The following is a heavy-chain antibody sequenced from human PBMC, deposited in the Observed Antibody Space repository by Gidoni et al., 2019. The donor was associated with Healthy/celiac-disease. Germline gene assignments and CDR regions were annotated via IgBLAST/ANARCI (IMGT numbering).Heavy chain of an antibody. CDR3: ARDHSWYYYDSSGYPVDY. CDR2: ISSSGSTI. Sequence: QVQLVESGGGLVKHGGSLRLSCAASGFTFRDYYMSWIRQAPGKGLEWVSYISSSGSTIYYADSVKGRFTISRDNAKNSLYLQMNSLRAEDTAVYYCARDHSWYYYDSSGYPVDYWGQGTLVTVSS. J-gene: IGHJ4*02. D-gene: IGHD3-22*01. V-gene: IGHV3-11*01. CDR1: GFTFRDYY.